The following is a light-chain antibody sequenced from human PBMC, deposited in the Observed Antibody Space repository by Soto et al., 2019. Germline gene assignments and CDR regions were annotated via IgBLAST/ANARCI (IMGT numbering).Light chain of an antibody. V-gene: IGLV2-14*03. CDR1: SSDVGAYNF. CDR3: SSYTSSSTHV. CDR2: DVS. Sequence: QSVLTQPASVYGSPGQSITISCSGTSSDVGAYNFVSWYQQHPGKVPKLMIFDVSSRPSGVSDRFSGSKSGNTASLTISGLQAEDEGDYYCSSYTSSSTHVFGSGTKLTVL. J-gene: IGLJ1*01.